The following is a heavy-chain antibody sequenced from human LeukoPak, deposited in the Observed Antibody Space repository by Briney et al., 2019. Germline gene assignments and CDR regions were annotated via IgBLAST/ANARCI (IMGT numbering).Heavy chain of an antibody. Sequence: PSETLSLTCTVSGGSISSYYWSWIRQPAVKVLEWIGRIYTSGSTNYNPSLKSRVTISVDTSKNQFSLKLSSVTAADTAVYYCARGRTYYYDSSGYYSDYWGQGTLVTVSS. D-gene: IGHD3-22*01. CDR3: ARGRTYYYDSSGYYSDY. CDR2: IYTSGST. J-gene: IGHJ4*02. CDR1: GGSISSYY. V-gene: IGHV4-4*07.